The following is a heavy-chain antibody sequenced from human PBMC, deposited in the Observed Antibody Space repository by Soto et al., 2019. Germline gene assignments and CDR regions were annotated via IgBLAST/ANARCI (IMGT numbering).Heavy chain of an antibody. CDR1: GGSLSSSSW. J-gene: IGHJ4*02. V-gene: IGHV4-4*02. D-gene: IGHD4-17*01. CDR2: IYYSGST. CDR3: VHHGGDPYYHDV. Sequence: QVQLQESGPGLVNPSGTLSLTCAVYGGSLSSSSWWCWVRQPPGQALEWLGKIYYSGSTKYNPSLNSRVTISADQSKNDFSLRLSSVTAADTAVYYCVHHGGDPYYHDVWGQGMLVTVSS.